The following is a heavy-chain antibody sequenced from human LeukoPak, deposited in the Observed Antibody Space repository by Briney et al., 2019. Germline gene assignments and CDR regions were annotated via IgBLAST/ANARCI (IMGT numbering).Heavy chain of an antibody. V-gene: IGHV3-30*18. D-gene: IGHD3-22*01. CDR1: GFTFSSYG. CDR2: ISYDGSNK. CDR3: AKFYSEVNYFDY. J-gene: IGHJ4*02. Sequence: GGSLRLSCAASGFTFSSYGTHWVRQAPGKGLEWVAVISYDGSNKYYADSVKGRFTISRDNSKNTLYLQMNSLRAEDTAVYYCAKFYSEVNYFDYWGQGTLVTVSS.